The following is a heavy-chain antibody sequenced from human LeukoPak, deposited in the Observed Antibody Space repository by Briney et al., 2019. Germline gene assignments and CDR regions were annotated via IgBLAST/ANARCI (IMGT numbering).Heavy chain of an antibody. D-gene: IGHD1-26*01. J-gene: IGHJ6*03. Sequence: ASVKVSCKASGYTFTSYYIHWVRQAPGQGLEWMAIMNPSGGSTTYAQKFQGRVTMTRDMSTSTVHMELSSLRSEDTAVYYCARGGAYYMDVWGKGTTVSVSS. CDR3: ARGGAYYMDV. CDR1: GYTFTSYY. V-gene: IGHV1-46*01. CDR2: MNPSGGST.